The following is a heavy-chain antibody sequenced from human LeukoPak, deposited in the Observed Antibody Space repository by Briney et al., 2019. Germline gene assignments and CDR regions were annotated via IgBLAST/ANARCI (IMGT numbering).Heavy chain of an antibody. CDR1: GYTFTSYG. V-gene: IGHV1-18*01. CDR3: ARVIVPYSGGWYYSHTQHAYFDY. Sequence: ASVKVSCKASGYTFTSYGISWVRQAPGQGLEWMGWISAYNGNTNYAQKLQGRVTMTTDTSTSTAYMELRSLRSDDTAVYYCARVIVPYSGGWYYSHTQHAYFDYWGQGTLVTVSS. J-gene: IGHJ4*02. CDR2: ISAYNGNT. D-gene: IGHD6-19*01.